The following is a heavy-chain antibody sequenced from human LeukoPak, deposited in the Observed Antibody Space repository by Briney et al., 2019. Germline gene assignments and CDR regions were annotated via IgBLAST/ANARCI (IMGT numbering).Heavy chain of an antibody. CDR1: GFTFSHFG. D-gene: IGHD4-11*01. Sequence: PGGSLRLSCSTSGFTFSHFGMHWVRQAPGKGLEWVVVIWSDGSNRYYGDSVKGRFTISRDNSENSVYLHMNNLRVEDTAVYYCAKDAQRGFDYSNSLESWGQGTPVIVSS. J-gene: IGHJ5*01. V-gene: IGHV3-33*06. CDR3: AKDAQRGFDYSNSLES. CDR2: IWSDGSNR.